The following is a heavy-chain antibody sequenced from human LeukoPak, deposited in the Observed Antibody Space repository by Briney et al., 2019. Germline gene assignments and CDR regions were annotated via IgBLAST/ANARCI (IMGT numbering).Heavy chain of an antibody. CDR3: ARGGGGRYLVY. J-gene: IGHJ4*02. D-gene: IGHD1-26*01. CDR2: INWNGGRT. V-gene: IGHV3-20*04. Sequence: GGSLRLSCAASGFTFDDYGMSWVRQAPGKGLEWVSDINWNGGRTGYADSVKGRFTISRDNAKKSLYLQMNSLRAENTALYYCARGGGGRYLVYWGQGTLVTVSS. CDR1: GFTFDDYG.